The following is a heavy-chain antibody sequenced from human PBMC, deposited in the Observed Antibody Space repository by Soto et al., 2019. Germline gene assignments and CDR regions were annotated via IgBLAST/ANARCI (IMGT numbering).Heavy chain of an antibody. V-gene: IGHV1-18*01. Sequence: QVQLVQSGAEVRKPGASVKVSCKASGYTFTSYGISWVRQAAGQGGEWMGWISAYNGNTNYVQTLEGRVTRTTVTSTGIAYMELRSLGSYDTVVYYCTRDQFFDIVVVVGLSVFDIWGQGKMVNVSS. CDR2: ISAYNGNT. CDR3: TRDQFFDIVVVVGLSVFDI. J-gene: IGHJ3*02. D-gene: IGHD2-15*01. CDR1: GYTFTSYG.